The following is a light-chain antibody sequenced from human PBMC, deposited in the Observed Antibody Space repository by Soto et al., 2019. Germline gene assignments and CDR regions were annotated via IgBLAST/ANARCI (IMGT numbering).Light chain of an antibody. J-gene: IGLJ1*01. Sequence: QSALTQPASVSGSPGQSITISCTGTSSDIGDYNFVSWYQQHPGNAPKLMIYDVANRPSGVSNRFSGSKSGNTASLTISGLQAADEADYYCSSYTGSSTLVFGTGTKLTVL. V-gene: IGLV2-14*03. CDR1: SSDIGDYNF. CDR2: DVA. CDR3: SSYTGSSTLV.